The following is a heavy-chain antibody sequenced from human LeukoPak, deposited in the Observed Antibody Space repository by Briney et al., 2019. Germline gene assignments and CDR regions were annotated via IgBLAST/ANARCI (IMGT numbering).Heavy chain of an antibody. J-gene: IGHJ4*02. Sequence: GESLKISCKGSGCSFTSYWISWLRQMPGKGLEWMGRIDPSDSYTNYSPSFQGHVTISADKSISTAYLQWSSLKASDTAMYYCASFPEGDPGPFDYWGQGTLVTVSS. CDR1: GCSFTSYW. CDR3: ASFPEGDPGPFDY. D-gene: IGHD2-21*02. V-gene: IGHV5-10-1*01. CDR2: IDPSDSYT.